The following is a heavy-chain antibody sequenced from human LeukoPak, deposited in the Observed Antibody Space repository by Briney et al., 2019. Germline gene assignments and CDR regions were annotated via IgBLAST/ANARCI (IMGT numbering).Heavy chain of an antibody. Sequence: PGGSLRLSCAASGFTFSSYWMHWVRQAPGKGLVLISNINSDGSGTTYADSVKGRFTISRDNAKNTLYLQMNSLRVEDTAVYYCASGLVAGTNYWGQGTLVTVSS. J-gene: IGHJ4*02. CDR2: INSDGSGT. D-gene: IGHD6-19*01. V-gene: IGHV3-74*01. CDR3: ASGLVAGTNY. CDR1: GFTFSSYW.